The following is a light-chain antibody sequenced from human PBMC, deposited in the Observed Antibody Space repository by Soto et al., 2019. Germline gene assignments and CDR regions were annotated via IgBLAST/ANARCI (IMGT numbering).Light chain of an antibody. V-gene: IGKV3D-15*01. CDR3: QQDNDGPLT. CDR2: GAF. Sequence: EIVMTQSPVTLSLSPGERATLSCRASQSVRSNLAWYQQKPGQAPSLLIYGAFTRATGIPTRFSGTGSGTEFTLTISSLQSEDFALYYCQQDNDGPLTFGQGTK. CDR1: QSVRSN. J-gene: IGKJ1*01.